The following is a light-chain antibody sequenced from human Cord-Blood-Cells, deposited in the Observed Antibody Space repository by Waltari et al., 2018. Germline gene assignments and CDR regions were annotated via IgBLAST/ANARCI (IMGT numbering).Light chain of an antibody. CDR1: SSDVGSYNL. Sequence: QSALTQPASVSGSPGQSITISCTGTSSDVGSYNLVSWYQQHPGKAPKLMIYEGSKRPSGFSNRVSGSKSGNTASLTISGRQAEDEADYYCCSYAGSSTWVFGGGTKLTVL. CDR2: EGS. V-gene: IGLV2-23*01. CDR3: CSYAGSSTWV. J-gene: IGLJ3*02.